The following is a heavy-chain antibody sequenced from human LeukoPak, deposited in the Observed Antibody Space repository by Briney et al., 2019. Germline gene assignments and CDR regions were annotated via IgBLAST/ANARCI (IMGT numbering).Heavy chain of an antibody. D-gene: IGHD4-11*01. Sequence: ASVNVSCKASGYTFTSYYMHWVRQAPGQGLEWMGIINPSGGSTSYAQKFQGRVTMTRDTSTSTVYMELSSLRSEDTAVYYCARYYSNYVGGYYFDYWGQGTLVTVSS. CDR3: ARYYSNYVGGYYFDY. CDR2: INPSGGST. CDR1: GYTFTSYY. J-gene: IGHJ4*02. V-gene: IGHV1-46*01.